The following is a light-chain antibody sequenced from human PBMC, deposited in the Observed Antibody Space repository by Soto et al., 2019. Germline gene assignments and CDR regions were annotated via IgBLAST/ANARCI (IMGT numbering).Light chain of an antibody. CDR1: QSISYNY. V-gene: IGKV3-20*01. CDR2: TAS. J-gene: IGKJ1*01. CDR3: QQYGSSPQT. Sequence: EIVLTQSPGTLSLSPGERATLSCGASQSISYNYLAWYQQRPGQAPRLLVSTASHRPAGIPDRFSGSGSGTDFTLIISRLEPEDFAVYYCQQYGSSPQTFGQGTTVEIK.